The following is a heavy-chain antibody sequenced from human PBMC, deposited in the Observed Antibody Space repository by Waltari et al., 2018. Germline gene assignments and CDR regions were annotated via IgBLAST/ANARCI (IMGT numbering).Heavy chain of an antibody. J-gene: IGHJ5*02. V-gene: IGHV3-23*01. Sequence: EVQLLESGGGLVQPGGSLRLSCAASGFTFSSYAMSWVRQAPGKGLEWVSAISGSGGSTYYADSVKGRFTISRDNSKNTLYLQMNSLRSEDTAVYYCARERESSGYYRKSPYNWFDPWGQGTLVTVSS. CDR2: ISGSGGST. D-gene: IGHD3-22*01. CDR1: GFTFSSYA. CDR3: ARERESSGYYRKSPYNWFDP.